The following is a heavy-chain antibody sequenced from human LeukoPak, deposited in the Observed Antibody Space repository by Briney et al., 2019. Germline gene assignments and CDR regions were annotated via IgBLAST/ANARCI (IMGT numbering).Heavy chain of an antibody. Sequence: ASVKVSCKASGYTFTGYYMHWVRQAPGQGLEWMGWINPNSGGTSYAQKFQGRVTMTRDTSISTAYMELSRLRSDDTAVYYCARGGIVASTTASFDYWGREPWSPSPQ. D-gene: IGHD5-12*01. V-gene: IGHV1-2*02. J-gene: IGHJ4*02. CDR2: INPNSGGT. CDR1: GYTFTGYY. CDR3: ARGGIVASTTASFDY.